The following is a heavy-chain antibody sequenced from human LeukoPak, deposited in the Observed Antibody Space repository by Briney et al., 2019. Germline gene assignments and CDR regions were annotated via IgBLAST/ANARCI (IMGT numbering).Heavy chain of an antibody. J-gene: IGHJ4*02. V-gene: IGHV3-23*01. D-gene: IGHD2-2*01. Sequence: GGSLRLSCAASGFTFKNYAMSWVRQAPGKGLEWVSSIDGSGDNRYYADSVKGRFTISRDNSGNTLCLQLRGLGAEDTATYYCAKVQMSTGWTFDFWGQGSLVTVSS. CDR3: AKVQMSTGWTFDF. CDR2: IDGSGDNR. CDR1: GFTFKNYA.